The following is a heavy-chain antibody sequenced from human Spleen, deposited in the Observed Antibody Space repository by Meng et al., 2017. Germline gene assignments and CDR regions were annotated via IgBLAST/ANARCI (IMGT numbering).Heavy chain of an antibody. CDR3: ARVTPYYYDSSGPADI. CDR1: GYTFTGYY. CDR2: INPNSGGT. Sequence: ASVKVSCKASGYTFTGYYMHWVRQAPGQGLEWMGWINPNSGGTNYAQKLQGRVTMTTDTSTSTAYMELRSLRSDDTAVYYCARVTPYYYDSSGPADIWGQGTMVTVSS. J-gene: IGHJ3*02. V-gene: IGHV1-2*02. D-gene: IGHD3-22*01.